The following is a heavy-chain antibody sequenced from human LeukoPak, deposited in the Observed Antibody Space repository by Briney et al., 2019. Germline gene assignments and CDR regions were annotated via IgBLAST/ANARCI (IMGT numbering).Heavy chain of an antibody. CDR1: GYSISSGYY. V-gene: IGHV4-38-2*01. Sequence: SETLSLTCAVSGYSISSGYYWGWIRQSPGKGLEWIGSIYHSGSTYYNPSLKSRVTISVDTSKNQFSLKLSSVTAADTAVYYCARRGGSYSYYYMDVWGKGTTVTVSS. J-gene: IGHJ6*03. D-gene: IGHD1-26*01. CDR2: IYHSGST. CDR3: ARRGGSYSYYYMDV.